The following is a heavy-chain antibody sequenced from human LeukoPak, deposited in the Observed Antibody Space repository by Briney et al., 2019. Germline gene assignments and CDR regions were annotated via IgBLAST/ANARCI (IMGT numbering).Heavy chain of an antibody. V-gene: IGHV3-30*18. Sequence: GRSLRLSCAASGFTFSSYGMHWVRQAPGKGLEWVAVISYDGNNKYYADSVKGRFTISRDNSKNTLYLQMNSLRAEDTAVYYCAKDRVRLQMSGWFDPWGQGTLVTVSS. D-gene: IGHD4-11*01. CDR2: ISYDGNNK. CDR1: GFTFSSYG. J-gene: IGHJ5*02. CDR3: AKDRVRLQMSGWFDP.